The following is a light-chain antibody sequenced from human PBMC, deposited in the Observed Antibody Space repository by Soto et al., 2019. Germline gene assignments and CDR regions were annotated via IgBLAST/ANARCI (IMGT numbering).Light chain of an antibody. J-gene: IGKJ3*01. CDR3: QQYDSFPFT. Sequence: DLQMTQSPSSLSASVGDRVTITCQASQDISKYLNWYQQQPGKAPKLLIYDASNLETGVPSRFSGTGSGAFYTFTISSLHPEDFATYHCQQYDSFPFTFGPGTKVEIK. CDR1: QDISKY. V-gene: IGKV1-33*01. CDR2: DAS.